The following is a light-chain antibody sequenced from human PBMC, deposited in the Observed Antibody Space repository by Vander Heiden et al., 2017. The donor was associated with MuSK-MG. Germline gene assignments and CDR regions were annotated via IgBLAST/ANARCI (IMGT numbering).Light chain of an antibody. Sequence: DSQMTHSPSSLSASVGDRVTITCRASQTIISYLNWFQQKPGKAPKLLIYAAFRSQSGVPSRFSGRNPGTDFTLTIISLQPEHFATYYCQQRDSTPWTFSQGTKVELK. CDR2: AAF. CDR3: QQRDSTPWT. V-gene: IGKV1-39*01. J-gene: IGKJ1*01. CDR1: QTIISY.